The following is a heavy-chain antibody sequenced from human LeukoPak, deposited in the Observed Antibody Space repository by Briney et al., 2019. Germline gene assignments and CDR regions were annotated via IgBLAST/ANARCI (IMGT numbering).Heavy chain of an antibody. J-gene: IGHJ3*02. CDR1: GGSISSSNW. Sequence: SETLSLPCAVSGGSISSSNWWSWVRQPPGKGLEWIGYIYYSGSTNYNPSLKSRVTISVDTSKNQFSLKLSSVTAADTAVYYCARGFQFSDSSGYNDAFDIWGQGTMVTVSS. CDR3: ARGFQFSDSSGYNDAFDI. D-gene: IGHD3-22*01. V-gene: IGHV4-4*02. CDR2: IYYSGST.